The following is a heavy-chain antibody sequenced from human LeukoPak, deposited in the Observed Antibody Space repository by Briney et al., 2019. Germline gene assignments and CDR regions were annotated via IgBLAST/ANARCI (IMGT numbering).Heavy chain of an antibody. CDR1: GFTFSSYE. J-gene: IGHJ4*02. CDR3: ATYRQVLLPFES. Sequence: GGSLRLSCAASGFTFSSYEMNWVRQAPGKGLEWVSYISSSSNTKYCADSVKGRFSISRDNAKNSLSLQMNSLRAEDTAIYYCATYRQVLLPFESWGQGTLVTVSS. V-gene: IGHV3-48*03. D-gene: IGHD2-8*02. CDR2: ISSSSNTK.